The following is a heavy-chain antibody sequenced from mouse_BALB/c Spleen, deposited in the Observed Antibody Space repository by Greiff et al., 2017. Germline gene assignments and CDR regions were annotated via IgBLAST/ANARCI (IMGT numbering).Heavy chain of an antibody. CDR1: GFSLTGYG. CDR3: ARELSLSTMITTGAMDY. J-gene: IGHJ4*01. Sequence: QVQLKESGPGLVAPSQSLSITCTVSGFSLTGYGVNWVRQPPGKGLEWLGMIWGDGSTDYNSALKSRLSISKDNAKSQVFLKMNSLQTDDTARYYCARELSLSTMITTGAMDYWGQGTSVTVSS. CDR2: IWGDGST. D-gene: IGHD2-4*01. V-gene: IGHV2-6-7*01.